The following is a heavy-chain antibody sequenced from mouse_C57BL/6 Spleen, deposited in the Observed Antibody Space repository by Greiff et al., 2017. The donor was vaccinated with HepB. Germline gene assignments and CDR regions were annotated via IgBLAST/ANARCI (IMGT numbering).Heavy chain of an antibody. CDR2: IDPETGGT. Sequence: QVHVKQSGAELVRPGASVTLSCKASGYTFTDYEMHWVKQTPVHGLEWIGAIDPETGGTAYNQKFKGKAILTADKSSSTAYMELRSLTSEDSAVYYCDNSAWWYFDVWGTGTTVTVSS. CDR1: GYTFTDYE. D-gene: IGHD6-1*01. J-gene: IGHJ1*03. CDR3: DNSAWWYFDV. V-gene: IGHV1-15*01.